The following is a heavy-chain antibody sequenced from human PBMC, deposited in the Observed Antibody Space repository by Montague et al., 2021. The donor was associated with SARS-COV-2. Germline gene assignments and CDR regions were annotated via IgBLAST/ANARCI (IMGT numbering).Heavy chain of an antibody. Sequence: TLSLTCTVSGGSISGDNYYWTCIRQHPGKGLEWIAYIYYTGSTYYNPSLHSRLRTSLDTSKNQFSLTLTSVTAADTAIYYCARNRGWGSRGAGYIDLWGRGTLVTVSS. CDR2: IYYTGST. CDR1: GGSISGDNYY. D-gene: IGHD7-27*01. V-gene: IGHV4-31*03. CDR3: ARNRGWGSRGAGYIDL. J-gene: IGHJ2*01.